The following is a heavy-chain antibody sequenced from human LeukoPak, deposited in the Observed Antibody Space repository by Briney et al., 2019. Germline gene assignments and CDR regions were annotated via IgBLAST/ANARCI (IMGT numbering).Heavy chain of an antibody. Sequence: ASVKVSFKASGYTFTGYYMHWVRQAPGQGLEWMGWINPNSGGTNYAQKFQGRVTMTRDTSISTAYMELSRLRSDDMAVYYCARASRIAAAGGGGFEYFQHWGQGTLVTVSS. D-gene: IGHD6-13*01. J-gene: IGHJ1*01. CDR1: GYTFTGYY. CDR3: ARASRIAAAGGGGFEYFQH. V-gene: IGHV1-2*02. CDR2: INPNSGGT.